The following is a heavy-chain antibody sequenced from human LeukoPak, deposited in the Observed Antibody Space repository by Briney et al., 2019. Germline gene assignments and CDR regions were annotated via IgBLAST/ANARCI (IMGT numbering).Heavy chain of an antibody. Sequence: GGSLRLSCAASGFTFDDYAMHWVRQAPGKGLEWVSGISWNSGSIGYADSVKGRFTISRDNAKNSLYLQMNSLRAEDTAVYYCAKDPTGYYYDSSGYYPNDYWGQGTLVTVSS. V-gene: IGHV3-9*01. J-gene: IGHJ4*02. CDR2: ISWNSGSI. CDR1: GFTFDDYA. D-gene: IGHD3-22*01. CDR3: AKDPTGYYYDSSGYYPNDY.